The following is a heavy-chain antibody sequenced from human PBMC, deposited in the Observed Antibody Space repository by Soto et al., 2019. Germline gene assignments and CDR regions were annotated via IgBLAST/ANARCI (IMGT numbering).Heavy chain of an antibody. V-gene: IGHV3-23*01. CDR3: ATPRPSATHKVLAFRDV. J-gene: IGHJ6*02. CDR1: GFTFSSYA. CDR2: ISGSGGST. Sequence: EVQLLESGGGLVQPGGSLRLSCAASGFTFSSYAMSWVRQAPGKGLEWVSAISGSGGSTYYADSVKGRFTISRDNSKNTLYLQMNSLRAEDTAVYYCATPRPSATHKVLAFRDVWGQGTTVTVSS. D-gene: IGHD6-13*01.